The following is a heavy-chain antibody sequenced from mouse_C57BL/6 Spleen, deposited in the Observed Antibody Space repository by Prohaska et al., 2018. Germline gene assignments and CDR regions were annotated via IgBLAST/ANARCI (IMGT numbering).Heavy chain of an antibody. V-gene: IGHV1-15*01. Sequence: QVQLQQSGAELVRPGASVTLSCKASGYTFTDYEMHWVKQTPVHGLEWIGAIDPETGGTAYNQKFKGNAILTADKSSSTAYMELRSLTSEDSAVYYCTKGRITTVVATDWYFDVWGTGTTVTVSS. D-gene: IGHD1-1*01. CDR3: TKGRITTVVATDWYFDV. J-gene: IGHJ1*03. CDR2: IDPETGGT. CDR1: GYTFTDYE.